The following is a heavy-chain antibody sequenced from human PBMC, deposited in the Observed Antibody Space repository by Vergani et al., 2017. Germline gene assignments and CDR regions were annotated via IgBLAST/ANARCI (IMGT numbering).Heavy chain of an antibody. D-gene: IGHD6-6*01. CDR2: IYSGGSST. J-gene: IGHJ6*03. CDR1: GFTFSSYA. CDR3: AKCQWYSSSVGGDYYYYMDV. V-gene: IGHV3-23*03. Sequence: HLLSSGGGLVQPGGSLRLSCAASGFTFSSYAMSWVRQAPGKGLEWVSVIYSGGSSTYYADSVKGRFTISRDNSKNTLYLQMNSLRAEDTAVYYCAKCQWYSSSVGGDYYYYMDVWGKGTTVTVSS.